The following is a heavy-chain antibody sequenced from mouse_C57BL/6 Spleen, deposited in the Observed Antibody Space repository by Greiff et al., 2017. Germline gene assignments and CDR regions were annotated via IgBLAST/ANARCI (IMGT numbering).Heavy chain of an antibody. V-gene: IGHV5-12*01. CDR1: GFTFSDYY. CDR2: ISNGGGST. CDR3: AGYYRAMDY. J-gene: IGHJ4*01. D-gene: IGHD2-12*01. Sequence: EVMLVESGGGLVQPGGSLKLSCAASGFTFSDYYMYWVRQTPEKRLEWVAYISNGGGSTYYPDTVKGRFTISRDNAKNTLYLQMSRLKSEDTAMYYCAGYYRAMDYWGQGTSVTVSS.